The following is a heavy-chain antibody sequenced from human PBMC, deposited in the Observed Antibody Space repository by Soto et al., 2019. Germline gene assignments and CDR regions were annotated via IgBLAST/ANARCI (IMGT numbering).Heavy chain of an antibody. CDR1: GGSISSYY. CDR2: VHHSWGS. CDR3: ARQGFGPLHGLVDV. Sequence: QVQLQESGPGLVKPSETLSLSCTVSGGSISSYYWSWFRQSPGKRMEWIGYVHHSWGSSYNPSLQSRVAISLDTSKSKFSLKVPSVTATDTAVYYCARQGFGPLHGLVDVWGQGTTVTVSS. V-gene: IGHV4-59*08. D-gene: IGHD3-10*01. J-gene: IGHJ6*02.